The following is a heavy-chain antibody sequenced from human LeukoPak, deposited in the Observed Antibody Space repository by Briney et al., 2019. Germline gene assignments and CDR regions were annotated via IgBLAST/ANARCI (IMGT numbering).Heavy chain of an antibody. CDR3: ARDPGGY. CDR2: INHSGST. CDR1: GFTVDSNY. V-gene: IGHV4-34*01. Sequence: PGGSLRLSCAASGFTVDSNYLSWVRQAPGKGLEWIGEINHSGSTNYNPSLKSRVTISVDTSKNQFSLKLSSVTAADTAVYYCARDPGGYWGQGTLVTVSS. D-gene: IGHD4-23*01. J-gene: IGHJ4*02.